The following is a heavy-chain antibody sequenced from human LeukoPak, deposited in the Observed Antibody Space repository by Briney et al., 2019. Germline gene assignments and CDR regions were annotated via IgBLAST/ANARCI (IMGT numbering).Heavy chain of an antibody. D-gene: IGHD3-3*02. CDR3: ARPVSINAFDI. CDR1: GFTFSSYS. V-gene: IGHV3-21*01. J-gene: IGHJ3*02. CDR2: ISGSSSYI. Sequence: GGSLRLSCAASGFTFSSYSINWVRQAPGKGLEWVSSISGSSSYIYYADSVKGRFTISRDNAKNSLYLQMNSLRAEDTAVYYCARPVSINAFDIWGQGTMVTVSS.